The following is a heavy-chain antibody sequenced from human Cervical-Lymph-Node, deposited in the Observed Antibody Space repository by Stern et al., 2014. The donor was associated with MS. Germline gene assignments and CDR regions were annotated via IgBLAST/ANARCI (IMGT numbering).Heavy chain of an antibody. V-gene: IGHV4-61*02. CDR3: ARGRNGFGYDS. Sequence: QVQLQESGPGLVKPSQTLSLTCTVSGGPISSGTYYWSWIRQPAGKGLEWIGRIYTSGSTDYTSSLKSRVTISVDMSKNHLSLRLTHVTAADTAVYYCARGRNGFGYDSWGQGTLATVSP. J-gene: IGHJ4*02. CDR1: GGPISSGTYY. D-gene: IGHD2-15*01. CDR2: IYTSGST.